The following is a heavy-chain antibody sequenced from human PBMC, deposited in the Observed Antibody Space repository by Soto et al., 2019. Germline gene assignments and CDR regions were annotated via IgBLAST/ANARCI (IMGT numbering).Heavy chain of an antibody. V-gene: IGHV3-30*18. Sequence: GGSLRLSCAASGFTFSSYGMHWVRQAPGKGLEWVAVISYDGSNKYYADSVKGRFTISRDNSKNTLYLQMNSLRAEDTAVYYCAKASGYCSSTSCRDYYYYYGMDVWGQGTTVTVSS. J-gene: IGHJ6*02. D-gene: IGHD2-2*01. CDR2: ISYDGSNK. CDR1: GFTFSSYG. CDR3: AKASGYCSSTSCRDYYYYYGMDV.